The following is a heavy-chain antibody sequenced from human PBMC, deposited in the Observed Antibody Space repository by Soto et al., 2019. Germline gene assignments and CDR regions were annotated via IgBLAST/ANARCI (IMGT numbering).Heavy chain of an antibody. CDR2: IFHDGTA. CDR3: ARLVYDTRLNYMYFDF. CDR1: GVSISSGNW. D-gene: IGHD3-10*01. Sequence: SEILSLTCAVSGVSISSGNWWTWVRQTPQRGLEYIGEIFHDGTANYYPSFERRVAISVDTSKNQFSLKLTSVTAADTAIYFCARLVYDTRLNYMYFDFWGQGALVTVSS. J-gene: IGHJ4*02. V-gene: IGHV4-4*02.